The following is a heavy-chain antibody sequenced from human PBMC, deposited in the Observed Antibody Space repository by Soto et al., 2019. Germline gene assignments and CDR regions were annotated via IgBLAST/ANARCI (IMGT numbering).Heavy chain of an antibody. CDR2: IFHDGTA. CDR3: ARLVYDTRLNYMYFDF. CDR1: GVSISSGNW. D-gene: IGHD3-10*01. Sequence: SEILSLTCAVSGVSISSGNWWTWVRQTPQRGLEYIGEIFHDGTANYYPSFERRVAISVDTSKNQFSLKLTSVTAADTAIYFCARLVYDTRLNYMYFDFWGQGALVTVSS. J-gene: IGHJ4*02. V-gene: IGHV4-4*02.